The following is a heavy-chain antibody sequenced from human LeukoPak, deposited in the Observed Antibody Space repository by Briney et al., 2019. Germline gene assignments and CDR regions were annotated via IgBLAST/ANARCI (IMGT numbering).Heavy chain of an antibody. D-gene: IGHD3-10*01. V-gene: IGHV1-69*04. Sequence: SVKVSCKASGGTFSSYAISWVRQAPGQGLEWMGRIIPILGIANYAQKFQGRVTITADKSTSTAYMELSSLRSEDTAVYYCARDPYYGSGSYYTLDDYWGQGTLVTLSS. CDR2: IIPILGIA. CDR1: GGTFSSYA. J-gene: IGHJ4*02. CDR3: ARDPYYGSGSYYTLDDY.